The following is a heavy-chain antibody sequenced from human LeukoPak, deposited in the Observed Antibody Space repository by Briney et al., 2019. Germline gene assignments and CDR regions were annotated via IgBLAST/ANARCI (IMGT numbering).Heavy chain of an antibody. CDR1: GYPFTSYA. CDR3: ARSYYYEQYYFDY. D-gene: IGHD3-22*01. Sequence: ASVKFSCKASGYPFTSYAMNWVRRAPGQGLEWMGWINTNTGNPTYSQGFTGRFVFSLDTSVSTAYLQISSLKAEDTAVYYCARSYYYEQYYFDYWGQGTLVTVSS. J-gene: IGHJ4*02. CDR2: INTNTGNP. V-gene: IGHV7-4-1*02.